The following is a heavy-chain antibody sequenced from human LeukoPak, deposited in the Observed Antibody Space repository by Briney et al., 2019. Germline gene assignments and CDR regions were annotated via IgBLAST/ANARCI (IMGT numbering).Heavy chain of an antibody. CDR3: ARSYYDFWSGYYTAPGAFDI. V-gene: IGHV4-59*01. CDR2: IYYSGST. CDR1: GGSISSYY. J-gene: IGHJ3*02. Sequence: PSETLSLTCTVSGGSISSYYWSWIRQPPGKGLEWIGYIYYSGSTNYNPSLKSRVTISVDTSKNQFSLKLSSVTAADTAVYYCARSYYDFWSGYYTAPGAFDIWGQGTMVTVSS. D-gene: IGHD3-3*01.